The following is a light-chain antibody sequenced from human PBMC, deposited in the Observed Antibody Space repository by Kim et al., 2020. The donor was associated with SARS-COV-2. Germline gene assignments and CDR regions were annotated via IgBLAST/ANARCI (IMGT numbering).Light chain of an antibody. CDR3: QQYYTIPQT. J-gene: IGKJ4*01. V-gene: IGKV4-1*01. CDR2: WAS. Sequence: ATINCKSSQSLLYNPNNKNFLAWYQQKPGQSPRLLIYWASTRESGVPDRFSGSGSGIDFTLTISSLQAEDVAVYYCQQYYTIPQTFGGGTKVDIK. CDR1: QSLLYNPNNKNF.